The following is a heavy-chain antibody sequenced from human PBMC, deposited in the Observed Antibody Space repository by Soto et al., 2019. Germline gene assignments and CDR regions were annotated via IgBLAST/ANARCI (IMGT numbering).Heavy chain of an antibody. D-gene: IGHD1-26*01. CDR2: ISGSGGST. CDR3: AKDFPLFRYTDEINDY. J-gene: IGHJ4*02. V-gene: IGHV3-23*01. CDR1: GFTFSSYA. Sequence: GGSLRLSCAASGFTFSSYAMSWVRQAPGKGLEWVSAISGSGGSTYYADSVKGRFTISRDNSKNTLYLQMNSLRAEDTAVYYCAKDFPLFRYTDEINDYWGQGTLVTVSS.